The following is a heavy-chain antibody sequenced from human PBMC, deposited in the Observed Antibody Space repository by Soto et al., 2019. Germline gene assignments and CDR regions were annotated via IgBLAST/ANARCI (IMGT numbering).Heavy chain of an antibody. V-gene: IGHV4-34*01. J-gene: IGHJ4*02. CDR1: GGSFSGYY. CDR3: ARGDILTGYNY. CDR2: INHSGST. Sequence: SETLSLTCAVYGGSFSGYYWSWIRQPPGKGLEWIGEINHSGSTNYNPSLKSRVTISVDTSKNQFSLKLSSVTAADTAVYYCARGDILTGYNYWGQGTLVTVS. D-gene: IGHD3-9*01.